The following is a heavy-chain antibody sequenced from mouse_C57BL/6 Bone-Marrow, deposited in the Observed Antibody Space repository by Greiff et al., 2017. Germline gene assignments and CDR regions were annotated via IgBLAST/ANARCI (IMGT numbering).Heavy chain of an antibody. CDR1: GYTFTDYY. V-gene: IGHV1-19*01. J-gene: IGHJ4*01. Sequence: VQLQESGPVLVKPGASVKMSCKASGYTFTDYYMNWVKQSHGQSLEWIGVINPYNGGTSYNQKFKGKATLTVYKSSSTAYMELNSLTSEDSAVYYCAIAVVPYPMDYWGQGTSVTVSS. CDR2: INPYNGGT. CDR3: AIAVVPYPMDY. D-gene: IGHD1-1*01.